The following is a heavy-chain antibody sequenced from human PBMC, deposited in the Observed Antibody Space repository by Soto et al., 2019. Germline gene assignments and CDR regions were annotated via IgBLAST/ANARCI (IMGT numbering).Heavy chain of an antibody. J-gene: IGHJ4*02. CDR2: MSRTGDNT. V-gene: IGHV3-23*01. D-gene: IGHD6-13*01. Sequence: SLSCAAAGFTFSIYAMTWDRQSRWKGLEWVSSMSRTGDNTYYADSVKGRFTISRDNSKNTLYLQMNSLRAEDTAIYYCAKDQSNSNPLYYFDFWGPGTLVTVSS. CDR3: AKDQSNSNPLYYFDF. CDR1: GFTFSIYA.